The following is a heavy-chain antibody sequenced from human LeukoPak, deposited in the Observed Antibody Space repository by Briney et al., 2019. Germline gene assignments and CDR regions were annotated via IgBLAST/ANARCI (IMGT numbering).Heavy chain of an antibody. CDR2: INHSGST. CDR1: GGSFSGYY. J-gene: IGHJ5*02. D-gene: IGHD3-10*01. CDR3: ARGFMKKDNPILLWFGEEQNWFDP. V-gene: IGHV4-34*01. Sequence: SETLSLTCAVYGGSFSGYYWSWIRQPPGKGLECIGEINHSGSTNYNPSLKSRVTISVDTSKNQFSLKLSSVTAADTAVYYCARGFMKKDNPILLWFGEEQNWFDPWGQGTLVTVSS.